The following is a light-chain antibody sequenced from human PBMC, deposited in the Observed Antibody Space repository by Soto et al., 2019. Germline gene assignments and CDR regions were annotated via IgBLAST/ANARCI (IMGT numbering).Light chain of an antibody. CDR2: EAS. CDR3: QQRTNWPWT. Sequence: QSALAQPPSVSGSPGQSVTISCTGTSTDFVSYNRVSWYQQPPGTAPKLIIYEASNRPSGVPGRFSGSKSGNTASLTISGLQAEDFAVYYCQQRTNWPWTFGQGTK. CDR1: STDFVSYNR. V-gene: IGLV2-18*01. J-gene: IGLJ3*02.